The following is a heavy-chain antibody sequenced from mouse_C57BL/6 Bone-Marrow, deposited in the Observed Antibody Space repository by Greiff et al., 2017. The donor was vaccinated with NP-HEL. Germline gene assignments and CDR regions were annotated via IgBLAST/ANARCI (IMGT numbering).Heavy chain of an antibody. Sequence: EVKLVESGGGLVKPGGSLKLSCAASGFTFSSYAMSWVRQTPEKRLEWVATISDGGSYTYYPDNVKGRFTISRDNAKNNLYLQMSHLKSEDTAMYYCARDATVVAHWYFDVWGTGTTVTVSS. CDR3: ARDATVVAHWYFDV. D-gene: IGHD1-1*01. CDR1: GFTFSSYA. V-gene: IGHV5-4*01. J-gene: IGHJ1*03. CDR2: ISDGGSYT.